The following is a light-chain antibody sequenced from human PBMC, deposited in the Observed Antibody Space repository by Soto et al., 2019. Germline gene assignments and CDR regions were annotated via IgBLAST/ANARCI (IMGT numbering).Light chain of an antibody. CDR3: QQRSNWPVT. Sequence: EIVMTQSPATLSVSPGERATLSCRASQSVSSYLAWYQQKPGQPPRLLIYDASNRATGIPARFSGSGSGTDFTLTISSLEPEDFAVYYCQQRSNWPVTFGQGTRLEIK. CDR2: DAS. J-gene: IGKJ5*01. CDR1: QSVSSY. V-gene: IGKV3-11*01.